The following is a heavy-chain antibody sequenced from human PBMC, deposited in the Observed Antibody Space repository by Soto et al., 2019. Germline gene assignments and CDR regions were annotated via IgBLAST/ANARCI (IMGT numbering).Heavy chain of an antibody. CDR3: AKDGGKDGYFGNWFDP. CDR2: IIPIFGSA. V-gene: IGHV1-69*15. CDR1: GGTFSNYA. J-gene: IGHJ5*02. Sequence: QVQLVQSGAEVKKPGSSVKVSCKASGGTFSNYAITWVRQAPGQGLEWLGRIIPIFGSANFAQKFQGRVTLPAYDTTXXAYMELSNLRSDDTAVYYCAKDGGKDGYFGNWFDPWGQGTLVTVSS. D-gene: IGHD5-12*01.